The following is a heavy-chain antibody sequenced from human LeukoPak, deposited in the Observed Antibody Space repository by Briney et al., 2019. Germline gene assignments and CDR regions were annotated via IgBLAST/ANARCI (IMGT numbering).Heavy chain of an antibody. V-gene: IGHV1-2*02. J-gene: IGHJ4*02. D-gene: IGHD4-17*01. Sequence: ASVKVSCKASGYSFTGYYIHWVRQAPGQGLEWMGWINPTSGGTNYAQKFQGRVTMTRNTSISTAYMELSRLRSDDTAVYYCARVPKNYGDYVIGYWGQGTLVTVSS. CDR1: GYSFTGYY. CDR2: INPTSGGT. CDR3: ARVPKNYGDYVIGY.